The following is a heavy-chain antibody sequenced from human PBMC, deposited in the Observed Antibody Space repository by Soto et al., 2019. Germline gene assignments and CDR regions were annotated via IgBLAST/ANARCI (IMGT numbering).Heavy chain of an antibody. CDR3: ARTSDYYGGTTLGMDV. CDR1: GFTFSSYG. CDR2: IWYDGSNK. D-gene: IGHD3-10*01. J-gene: IGHJ6*02. Sequence: GGSLRLSCAASGFTFSSYGMHWVRQAPGKGLEWVAVIWYDGSNKYYADSVKGRFTISRDNSKNTLYLQMNSLRAEDTAVYYCARTSDYYGGTTLGMDVWGQGTTVTVSS. V-gene: IGHV3-33*01.